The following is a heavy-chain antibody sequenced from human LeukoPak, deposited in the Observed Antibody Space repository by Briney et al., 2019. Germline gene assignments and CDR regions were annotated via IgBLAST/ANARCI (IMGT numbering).Heavy chain of an antibody. CDR3: TRDRVPHYYGSGSIDAFDI. J-gene: IGHJ3*02. D-gene: IGHD3-10*01. V-gene: IGHV3-49*03. Sequence: PGGSLRLSCTASGFTFGDYAMSWFRQAPGKGLEWVGFIRSKAYGGTTEYAASVKGRFTISRDDSKSIAYLQMNSLKTEDTAVYYCTRDRVPHYYGSGSIDAFDIWGQGTMVTVSS. CDR2: IRSKAYGGTT. CDR1: GFTFGDYA.